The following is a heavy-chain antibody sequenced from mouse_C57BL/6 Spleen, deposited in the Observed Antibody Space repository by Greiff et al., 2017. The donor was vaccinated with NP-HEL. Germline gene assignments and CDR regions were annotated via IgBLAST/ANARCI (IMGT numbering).Heavy chain of an antibody. CDR2: IYPGDGDT. D-gene: IGHD1-1*01. J-gene: IGHJ4*01. CDR1: GYAFSSSW. Sequence: QVQLKQSGPELVKPGASVKISCKASGYAFSSSWMNWVKQRPGKGLEWIGRIYPGDGDTNYNGKFKGKATLTADKSSSTAYMQLSSLTSEDSAVYFCARSADYYGSSLDYWGQGTSVTVSS. V-gene: IGHV1-82*01. CDR3: ARSADYYGSSLDY.